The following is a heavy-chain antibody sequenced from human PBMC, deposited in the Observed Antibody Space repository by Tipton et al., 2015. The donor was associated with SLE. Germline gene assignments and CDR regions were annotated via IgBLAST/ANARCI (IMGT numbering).Heavy chain of an antibody. CDR3: ARGRPIGSFDS. J-gene: IGHJ3*02. D-gene: IGHD3-10*01. Sequence: TLSLTCTVSGDSFNLYYWTWIRQPPGKGLEWIAYIYDSGSTSYNPSLKTRVTISVDTPKNQSSLKVTSVSAADTAVYFCARGRPIGSFDSWGQGTMVTVSS. CDR2: IYDSGST. V-gene: IGHV4-59*01. CDR1: GDSFNLYY.